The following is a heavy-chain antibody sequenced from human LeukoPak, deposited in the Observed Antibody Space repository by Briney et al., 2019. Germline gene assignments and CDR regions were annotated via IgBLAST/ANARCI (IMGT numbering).Heavy chain of an antibody. CDR2: INHSGST. Sequence: SETLSLTCAVYGGSFSGYYWSWIRQPPGRGLEWIGEINHSGSTNYNPSLKSRVTISVDTSKNQFSLKLSSVTAADTAVYYCARGRDLGSRYSDLWGRGTLVTVSS. CDR1: GGSFSGYY. D-gene: IGHD2-21*01. V-gene: IGHV4-34*01. CDR3: ARGRDLGSRYSDL. J-gene: IGHJ2*01.